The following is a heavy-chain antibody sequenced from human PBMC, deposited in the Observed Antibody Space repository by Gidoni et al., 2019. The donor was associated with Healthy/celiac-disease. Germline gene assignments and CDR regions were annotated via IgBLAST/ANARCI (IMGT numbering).Heavy chain of an antibody. D-gene: IGHD3-22*01. CDR3: ARDPTNSYYYDSRGYYYYMDV. CDR1: GFTFSTSS. J-gene: IGHJ6*03. CDR2: ISSSSSYI. V-gene: IGHV3-21*01. Sequence: EVQLVASGGGLVKPGGSLRLPCAASGFTFSTSSMYWFRQAPGKGLEWVSSISSSSSYIYYADSVKGRFTISRDNAKNSLYLQMNSLRAEDTAVYYCARDPTNSYYYDSRGYYYYMDVWGKGTTVTVSS.